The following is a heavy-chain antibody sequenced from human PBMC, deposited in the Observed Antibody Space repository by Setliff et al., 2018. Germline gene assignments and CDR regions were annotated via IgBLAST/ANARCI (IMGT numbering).Heavy chain of an antibody. D-gene: IGHD3-22*01. CDR3: VREGVDSRSSTDYRYYMDV. Sequence: ASVKVSCKASGGTFSSYGISWVRQAPGQGLEWMEGTIPIFGTTDYAQKFPGRVTIITDESTSTAFMQLSSLRSEDTAVYYCVREGVDSRSSTDYRYYMDVWGKGTTVTVSS. J-gene: IGHJ6*03. V-gene: IGHV1-69*05. CDR1: GGTFSSYG. CDR2: TIPIFGTT.